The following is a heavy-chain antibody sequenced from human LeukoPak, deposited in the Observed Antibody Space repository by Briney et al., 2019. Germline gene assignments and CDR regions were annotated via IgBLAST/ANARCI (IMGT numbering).Heavy chain of an antibody. D-gene: IGHD3-22*01. CDR2: IYYSGST. CDR3: ARRVAPSDYYDTSLDLPYAFDI. V-gene: IGHV4-31*03. J-gene: IGHJ3*02. CDR1: GGSISSGGYY. Sequence: SETLSLTCTVSGGSISSGGYYWSWIRQHPGKGLEWIGYIYYSGSTYYNPSLKSRVTISVDTSKNQFSLKLSSVTAADTAVYYCARRVAPSDYYDTSLDLPYAFDIWGQGTMVTVSS.